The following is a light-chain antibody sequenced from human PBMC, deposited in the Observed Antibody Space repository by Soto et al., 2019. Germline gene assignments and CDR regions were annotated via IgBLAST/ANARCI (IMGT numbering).Light chain of an antibody. CDR2: NVS. J-gene: IGLJ2*01. V-gene: IGLV2-14*01. CDR1: SSDVGGYNY. CDR3: SSFTSTNTVL. Sequence: QSALTQPASVSGSPGQSITISCTGTSSDVGGYNYVSWYQQHPGKAPKLMIYNVSIRPSGVSNRFSGSKSGNTASLTISGLQAEDEGDYYCSSFTSTNTVLFGGGTKLTVL.